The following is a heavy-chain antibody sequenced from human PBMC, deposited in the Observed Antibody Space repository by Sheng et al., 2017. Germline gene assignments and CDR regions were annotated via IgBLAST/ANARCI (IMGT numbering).Heavy chain of an antibody. CDR2: ISYDGSNK. Sequence: QVQLVESGGGVVQPGRSLRLSCAASGFTFSSYTIHWVRQAPGKGLEWVALISYDGSNKYYADSVKGRFTISRDNSKNTLYLQMNSLRAEDTAVYYCARDSVYCSGGSCYSDWVIPFDYWGQGTLVTVSS. D-gene: IGHD2-15*01. V-gene: IGHV3-30*04. J-gene: IGHJ4*02. CDR1: GFTFSSYT. CDR3: ARDSVYCSGGSCYSDWVIPFDY.